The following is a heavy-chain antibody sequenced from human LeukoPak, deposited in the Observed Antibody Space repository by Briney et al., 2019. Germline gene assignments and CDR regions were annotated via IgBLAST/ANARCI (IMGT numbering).Heavy chain of an antibody. CDR3: ARAGTYSSSTIWGRWDY. CDR1: GFTFSSYA. D-gene: IGHD6-13*01. V-gene: IGHV3-30-3*01. J-gene: IGHJ4*02. CDR2: ISYDGSNK. Sequence: PGGSLRLSCAASGFTFSSYAMHWVRQAPGKGLEWVAVISYDGSNKYYADSVKGRFTISRDNSKNTLYLQMNSLRAEDTAVYYCARAGTYSSSTIWGRWDYWGQGTLVTVSS.